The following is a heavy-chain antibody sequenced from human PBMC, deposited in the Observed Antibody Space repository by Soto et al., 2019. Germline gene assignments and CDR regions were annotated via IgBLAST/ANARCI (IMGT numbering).Heavy chain of an antibody. CDR2: ISYDGSNK. Sequence: SLRLSCAASGFTFSSYGMHWVRQAPGKGLEWVAVISYDGSNKYYADSVKGRFTISRDNSKNTLYLQMNSLRAEDTAVYYCAKDRAMAFFDYWGQGTLVTVSS. V-gene: IGHV3-30*18. D-gene: IGHD5-18*01. CDR3: AKDRAMAFFDY. CDR1: GFTFSSYG. J-gene: IGHJ4*02.